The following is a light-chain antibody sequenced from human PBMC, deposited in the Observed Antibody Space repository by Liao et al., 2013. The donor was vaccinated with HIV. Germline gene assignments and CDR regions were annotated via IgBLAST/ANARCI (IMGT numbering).Light chain of an antibody. CDR3: QVWGTTTDHWV. CDR1: NIGSES. J-gene: IGLJ3*02. Sequence: SYELTQPPSVSVAPGKTARITCGGNNIGSESVHWYQQKPGQAPVLVISYDSDRPSGIPERFSGSNSGNTATLTILRVEAGDEADYYCQVWGTTTDHWVFGGGTKLTVL. CDR2: YDS. V-gene: IGLV3-21*04.